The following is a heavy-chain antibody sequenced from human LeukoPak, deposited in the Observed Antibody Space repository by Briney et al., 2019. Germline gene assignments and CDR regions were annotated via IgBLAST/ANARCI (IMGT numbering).Heavy chain of an antibody. D-gene: IGHD6-13*01. V-gene: IGHV1-2*02. J-gene: IGHJ4*02. Sequence: ASVKVSCKASGYTFTGFYMHWLRQAPGRGLEWMGWINPESGVTDYAQNFQGRVTLTRDTSISTAYMELRRLTSDDTAVYYCARTHLAADGARPIDYWGQGSLVTVSS. CDR1: GYTFTGFY. CDR3: ARTHLAADGARPIDY. CDR2: INPESGVT.